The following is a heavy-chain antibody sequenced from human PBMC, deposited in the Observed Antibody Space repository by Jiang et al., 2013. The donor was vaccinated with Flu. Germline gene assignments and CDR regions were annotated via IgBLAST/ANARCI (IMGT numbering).Heavy chain of an antibody. CDR2: VNGDGRDT. CDR3: ANLNLGF. D-gene: IGHD1-14*01. V-gene: IGHV3-74*01. J-gene: IGHJ4*02. CDR1: GFTFSGYW. Sequence: QLVESGGGLVQPGGSLRLSCAASGFTFSGYWMHWVRQAPGKGLVWVSRVNGDGRDTPYADSVKGRFTISRDNAKNTLYLQMNSLRAEDTAVYYCANLNLGFWGQGTLVTVSS.